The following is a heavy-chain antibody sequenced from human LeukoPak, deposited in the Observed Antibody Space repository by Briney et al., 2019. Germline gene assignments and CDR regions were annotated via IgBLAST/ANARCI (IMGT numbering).Heavy chain of an antibody. J-gene: IGHJ4*02. CDR1: GFTFSSYS. CDR3: ARDLEGARGVY. CDR2: ISSSSSTI. D-gene: IGHD1-26*01. Sequence: GGSLRLSCAASGFTFSSYSMNWVRQAPGKGLEWVSYISSSSSTIYYVDSVKGRFTISRDNAKNSLYLQMNSLRAEDTAVYYCARDLEGARGVYWGQGTLVTVSS. V-gene: IGHV3-48*01.